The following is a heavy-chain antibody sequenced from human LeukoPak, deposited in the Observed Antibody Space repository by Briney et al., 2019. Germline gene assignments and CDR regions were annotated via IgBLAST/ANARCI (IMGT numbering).Heavy chain of an antibody. V-gene: IGHV4-61*02. CDR2: IYASGST. CDR3: ARGVSTINFDF. J-gene: IGHJ4*02. CDR1: GGSTSSSTHY. D-gene: IGHD5/OR15-5a*01. Sequence: SETLSLTCTVSGGSTSSSTHYWSWIRQPAGKGLEWIGRIYASGSTNYNPSLKSRATISVDTSKNQFSLKLSSVTAADTPAYTCARGVSTINFDFWGQGTRVTVSS.